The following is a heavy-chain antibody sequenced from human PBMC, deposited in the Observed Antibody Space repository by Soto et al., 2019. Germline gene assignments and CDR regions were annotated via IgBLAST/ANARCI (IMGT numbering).Heavy chain of an antibody. CDR2: IYYSGST. D-gene: IGHD3-10*01. CDR1: GGSISSYY. Sequence: SETLSLTCTVSGGSISSYYWSWIRQPPGKGLEWIGYIYYSGSTNYNPSLKSRVTISVDTSKNQFSLKLSSVTAADTAVYYCARGVLWFGELSGHYYMDVWGKGTTVTVSS. CDR3: ARGVLWFGELSGHYYMDV. V-gene: IGHV4-59*08. J-gene: IGHJ6*03.